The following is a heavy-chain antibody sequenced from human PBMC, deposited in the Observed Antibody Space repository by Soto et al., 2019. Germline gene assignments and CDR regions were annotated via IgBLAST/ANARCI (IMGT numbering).Heavy chain of an antibody. CDR2: ISYDGRNK. Sequence: QVQSAESGGGLVQPGRSLRLSCATSGFVSNDYDIHWVRQAPGKGLAWLASISYDGRNKYYADSVKGRFTISRDNSKNTLSLQINSLGAEDTAVYYCSRGIKGGLDAWGPGTLVTVSS. J-gene: IGHJ5*02. CDR3: SRGIKGGLDA. CDR1: GFVSNDYD. D-gene: IGHD2-21*01. V-gene: IGHV3-30*03.